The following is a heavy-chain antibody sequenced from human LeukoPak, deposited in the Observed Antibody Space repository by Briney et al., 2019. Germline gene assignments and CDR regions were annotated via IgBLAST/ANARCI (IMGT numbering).Heavy chain of an antibody. Sequence: GESLKISCKGSGYSFTSYWIGWVRQMPGKGLEWMGDIYPGASDTRYSPSFQGQVTISADKSISTAYLQWSSLKASDTAMYYCARQGPESWDGMDVWGQGTTVTVSS. D-gene: IGHD1-26*01. V-gene: IGHV5-51*01. CDR3: ARQGPESWDGMDV. CDR2: IYPGASDT. CDR1: GYSFTSYW. J-gene: IGHJ6*02.